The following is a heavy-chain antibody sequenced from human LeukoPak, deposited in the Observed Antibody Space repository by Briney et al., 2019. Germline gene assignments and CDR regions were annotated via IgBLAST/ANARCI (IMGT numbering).Heavy chain of an antibody. CDR3: AKGDSLRIAAAVE. Sequence: QPGGSLRLSCAASGFTFDDYAMHWVRQAPGKGLEWVSGISWNSGSTYYADSVKGRFTISRDNSKNTLYLQMNSLRAEDTAVYYCAKGDSLRIAAAVEWGQGTLVTVSS. CDR1: GFTFDDYA. J-gene: IGHJ4*02. V-gene: IGHV3-23*01. CDR2: ISWNSGST. D-gene: IGHD6-13*01.